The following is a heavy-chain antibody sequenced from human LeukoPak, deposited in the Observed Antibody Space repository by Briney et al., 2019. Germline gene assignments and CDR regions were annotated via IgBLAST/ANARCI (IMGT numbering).Heavy chain of an antibody. V-gene: IGHV4-39*01. CDR2: IYYSGST. D-gene: IGHD6-6*01. CDR1: GGSISSSSYY. CDR3: ARHVTSSSSSSRRAPYYFDY. Sequence: RPSETLSLTCTVSGGSISSSSYYWGWIRQPPGKGLEWIGSIYYSGSTYYNPSLKSRVTISVDTSKNQFSLKLSSVTAADTAVYYCARHVTSSSSSSRRAPYYFDYWGQGTLVTVSS. J-gene: IGHJ4*02.